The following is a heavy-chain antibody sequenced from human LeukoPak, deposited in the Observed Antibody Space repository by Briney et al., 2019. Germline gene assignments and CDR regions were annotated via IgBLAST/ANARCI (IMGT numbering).Heavy chain of an antibody. CDR3: AKHSGTYYYFDY. Sequence: GGSLRLSCAASGFTFSSYDMSWVRQAPGKGLEWVSTISGSGGTAWYADSVKGRFTISRDQSKNTLYLQMSSLRAEDTAVYYCAKHSGTYYYFDYWGQGTLVSVSS. CDR2: ISGSGGTA. D-gene: IGHD1-26*01. CDR1: GFTFSSYD. J-gene: IGHJ4*02. V-gene: IGHV3-23*01.